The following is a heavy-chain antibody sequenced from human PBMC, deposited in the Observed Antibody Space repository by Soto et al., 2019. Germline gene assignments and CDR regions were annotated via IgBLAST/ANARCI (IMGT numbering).Heavy chain of an antibody. D-gene: IGHD3-3*01. CDR2: MHYDGTT. V-gene: IGHV4-39*01. CDR3: AALRFLEWSPARLFDD. CDR1: GGSINNGHYY. Sequence: QLQLQESGPGLVKPSETLSLTCSVSGGSINNGHYYWGWLRQPPGKGLEWIGRMHYDGTTAYNPSFKSRITLALDTPNNQFSLKLTSVTATDTAVYYCAALRFLEWSPARLFDDWGQGTLVIVSS. J-gene: IGHJ4*02.